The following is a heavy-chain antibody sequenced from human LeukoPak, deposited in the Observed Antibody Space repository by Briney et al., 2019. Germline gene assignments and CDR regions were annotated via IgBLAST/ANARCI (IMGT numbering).Heavy chain of an antibody. CDR3: ARDKEDGDYYFDY. D-gene: IGHD7-27*01. CDR2: INPSGGST. Sequence: ASVKVSCKASGYAFTSYYMHWVRQAPGQGLEWMGIINPSGGSTSYAQKFQGRVTTTRDTSTSTVYMELSSLRSEGTAVYYCARDKEDGDYYFDYWGQGTLVTVSS. V-gene: IGHV1-46*01. CDR1: GYAFTSYY. J-gene: IGHJ4*02.